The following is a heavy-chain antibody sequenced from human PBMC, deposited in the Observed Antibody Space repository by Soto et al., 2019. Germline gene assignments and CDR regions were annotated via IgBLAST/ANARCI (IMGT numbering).Heavy chain of an antibody. Sequence: ASVKVSCKASGYTFTNYYIHWVRQAPGQGLEWMGIINPSVISTSYAQKFQGRVTMTRDTSTSTVYMELSSLRSEDTAVYYCARSRGTGTYPHDFQPWGQGTLVTVSS. CDR1: GYTFTNYY. CDR2: INPSVIST. CDR3: ARSRGTGTYPHDFQP. D-gene: IGHD1-26*01. J-gene: IGHJ1*01. V-gene: IGHV1-46*01.